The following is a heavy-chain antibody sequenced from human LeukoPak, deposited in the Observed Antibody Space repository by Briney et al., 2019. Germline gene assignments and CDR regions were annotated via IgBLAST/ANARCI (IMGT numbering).Heavy chain of an antibody. D-gene: IGHD5-18*01. J-gene: IGHJ6*03. CDR3: AKGLKTAVGPYKGYHYYMDV. CDR2: ISSSSSTI. Sequence: GALRLSCAASGFTFSSYSMNWVRQAPGKGLEWVSYISSSSSTIYYADSVKGRFTISRDNSKNTLSLQVSSLRAEDTAIYYCAKGLKTAVGPYKGYHYYMDVWGKGTTVTVSS. CDR1: GFTFSSYS. V-gene: IGHV3-48*01.